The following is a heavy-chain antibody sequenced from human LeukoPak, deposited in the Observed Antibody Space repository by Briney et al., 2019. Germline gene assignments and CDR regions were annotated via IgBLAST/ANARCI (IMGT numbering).Heavy chain of an antibody. CDR2: ISYDGSNK. J-gene: IGHJ3*02. V-gene: IGHV3-30*04. Sequence: GGSLRPSCAASGFTFSSYAMHWVRQAPGKGLEWVAVISYDGSNKYYADSVKGRFTISRDNSKNTLYLQMNSLRAEDTAVYYCARGRIVVVAVDAFDIWGQGTMVTVSS. D-gene: IGHD2-15*01. CDR3: ARGRIVVVAVDAFDI. CDR1: GFTFSSYA.